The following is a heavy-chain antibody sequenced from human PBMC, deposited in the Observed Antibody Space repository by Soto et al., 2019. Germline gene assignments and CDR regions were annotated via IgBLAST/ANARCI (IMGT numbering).Heavy chain of an antibody. CDR3: AKSTLLIGDLWSWEYFDY. V-gene: IGHV3-30*18. CDR2: ISYDGSNK. Sequence: GGSLRLSCAASGFTFSSYGMHWVRQAPGKGLEWVAVISYDGSNKYYADSVKGRFTISRDNSKNTLYLQMNSLRAEDTAVYYCAKSTLLIGDLWSWEYFDYWGQGTLVTVSS. CDR1: GFTFSSYG. D-gene: IGHD7-27*01. J-gene: IGHJ4*02.